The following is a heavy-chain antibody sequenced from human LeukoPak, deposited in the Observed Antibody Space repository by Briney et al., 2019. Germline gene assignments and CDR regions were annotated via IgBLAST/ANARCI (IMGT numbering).Heavy chain of an antibody. CDR1: GYTFTGYY. J-gene: IGHJ5*02. CDR3: ARDSYYYDSSGSSS. V-gene: IGHV1-69*13. CDR2: IIPIFGTA. Sequence: SVKVSCKASGYTFTGYYMHWVRQAPGQGLEWMGGIIPIFGTANYAQKFQGRVTITADESTSTAYMELSSLRSEDTAVYYCARDSYYYDSSGSSSWGQGTLVTVSS. D-gene: IGHD3-22*01.